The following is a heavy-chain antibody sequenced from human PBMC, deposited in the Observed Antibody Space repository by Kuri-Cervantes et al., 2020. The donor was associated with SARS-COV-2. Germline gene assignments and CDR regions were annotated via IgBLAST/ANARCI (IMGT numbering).Heavy chain of an antibody. Sequence: GGSLRLSCAASGFTFSSYTMGWVRQAPGKGLEWVANIKQDGSEKYYVDSVKGRFTISRDNAKNSLYLQMNSLRAEDTAVYYCAREPQGYSCYDYFDYWGQGTLVTVSS. J-gene: IGHJ4*02. CDR2: IKQDGSEK. D-gene: IGHD5-12*01. CDR3: AREPQGYSCYDYFDY. CDR1: GFTFSSYT. V-gene: IGHV3-7*01.